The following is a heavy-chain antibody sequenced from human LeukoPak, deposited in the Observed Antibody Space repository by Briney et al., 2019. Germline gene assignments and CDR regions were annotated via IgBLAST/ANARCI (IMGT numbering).Heavy chain of an antibody. Sequence: GGSLRLSCAASGFTFSSYWMHWVRQAPGKGLVWVSRINSDGSTTSNADSVKGRFTISRDNAKNSLYLQMNSLRAEDTAVYYCARDYYDSSGYCDYWGQGTLVTVSS. CDR2: INSDGSTT. D-gene: IGHD3-22*01. J-gene: IGHJ4*02. CDR1: GFTFSSYW. CDR3: ARDYYDSSGYCDY. V-gene: IGHV3-74*01.